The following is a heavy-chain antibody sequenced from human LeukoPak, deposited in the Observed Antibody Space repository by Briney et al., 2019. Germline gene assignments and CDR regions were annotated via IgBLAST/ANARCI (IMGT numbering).Heavy chain of an antibody. J-gene: IGHJ4*02. CDR1: GGTFISKD. D-gene: IGHD3-22*01. CDR2: IIPIFGRA. V-gene: IGHV1-69*13. CDR3: AGGPDSSTYYYFY. Sequence: GASVKVSCKASGGTFISKDISWVRQAPGQGLEWMGGIIPIFGRAKYAKKFEGKVTITADESTSTVYMALSSLRSEDTAVYYCAGGPDSSTYYYFYWGQGTLVTVSS.